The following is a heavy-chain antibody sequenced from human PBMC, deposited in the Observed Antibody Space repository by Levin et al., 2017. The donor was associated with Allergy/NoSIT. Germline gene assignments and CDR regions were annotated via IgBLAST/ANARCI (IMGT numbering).Heavy chain of an antibody. CDR3: ARATRSSLIYYFDY. CDR1: GASISRFY. CDR2: GFYSGTT. D-gene: IGHD6-13*01. Sequence: PSETLSLTCTVSGASISRFYWSWIRQPPGRGLEWIGNGFYSGTTNYNPSLKSRVTILVDTSKNQFSLKLRSVTAADTAVYYCARATRSSLIYYFDYWGQGTLVTVSS. J-gene: IGHJ4*02. V-gene: IGHV4-59*01.